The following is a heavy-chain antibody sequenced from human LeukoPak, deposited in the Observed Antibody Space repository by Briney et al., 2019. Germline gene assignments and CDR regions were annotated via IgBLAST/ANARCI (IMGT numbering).Heavy chain of an antibody. D-gene: IGHD3-3*01. CDR3: ATYRWSESNAFDI. V-gene: IGHV1-69-2*01. CDR1: GYTFTDYY. CDR2: VDPEDGET. Sequence: GATVKISCKASGYTFTDYYMHWVHQAPGKGLEWMGRVDPEDGETIYAEKFQGRVTITADTSTDTAYMELSSLRSEDTAVYYCATYRWSESNAFDIWGQGTMVTVSS. J-gene: IGHJ3*02.